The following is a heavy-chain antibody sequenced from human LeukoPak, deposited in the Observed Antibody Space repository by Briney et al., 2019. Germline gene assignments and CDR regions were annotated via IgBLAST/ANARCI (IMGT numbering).Heavy chain of an antibody. CDR2: ISGRNYSM. V-gene: IGHV3-11*01. CDR3: VRGKRRFDY. Sequence: PGGSLRLSCAASGFSFNESYMTWIRQAPGKGLEWVAYISGRNYSMYYADSVKGRFNISRDNSLNSLYLHMSSLRADDTAVYYCVRGKRRFDYWGQGTLVTVSS. CDR1: GFSFNESY. J-gene: IGHJ4*02.